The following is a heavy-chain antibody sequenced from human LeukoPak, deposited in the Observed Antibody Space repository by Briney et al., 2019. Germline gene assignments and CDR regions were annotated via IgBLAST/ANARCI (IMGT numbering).Heavy chain of an antibody. CDR1: DYTFSDHG. V-gene: IGHV1-18*01. Sequence: GASVKVSFNASDYTFSDHGSSWLRRPPGQGLKWMGWISAYNGNRKYAQKFQDRVSMTTETSTNTAYMEMRSLKFDDTAVYYCVRVSSASWYLIDYWGQGTLVTVSS. CDR3: VRVSSASWYLIDY. CDR2: ISAYNGNR. J-gene: IGHJ4*02. D-gene: IGHD2-2*01.